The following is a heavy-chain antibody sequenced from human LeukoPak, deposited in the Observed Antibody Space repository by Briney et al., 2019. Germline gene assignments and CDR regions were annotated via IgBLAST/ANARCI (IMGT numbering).Heavy chain of an antibody. D-gene: IGHD2-15*01. Sequence: GASVKLSCKVSGYTFTGYYMHWVRQAPGQGLEWMGWINPNSGGTNYGQKFQGRVTMTRDTSISTAYMELGRLRSYDTAVDYCARYKSCAAVGFDYWGQGTLVTVSS. CDR1: GYTFTGYY. CDR3: ARYKSCAAVGFDY. CDR2: INPNSGGT. V-gene: IGHV1-2*02. J-gene: IGHJ4*02.